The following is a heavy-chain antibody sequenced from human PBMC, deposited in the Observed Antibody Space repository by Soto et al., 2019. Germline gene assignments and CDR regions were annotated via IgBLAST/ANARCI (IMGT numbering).Heavy chain of an antibody. J-gene: IGHJ4*02. V-gene: IGHV3-23*01. D-gene: IGHD7-27*01. Sequence: EVQLLESGGGLVQPGGSLRLSCAASGFTFSNYPMSWVRQAPGKGLEWVSTISASGGNTYYADSVKGRFTISRDNSKNTLYLQMNSLRAEDTAVYYCAKEDSWGGDFDYWGQGTLVTVSS. CDR2: ISASGGNT. CDR1: GFTFSNYP. CDR3: AKEDSWGGDFDY.